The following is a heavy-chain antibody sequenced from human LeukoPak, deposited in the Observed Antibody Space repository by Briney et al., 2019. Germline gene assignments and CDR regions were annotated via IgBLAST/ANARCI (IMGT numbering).Heavy chain of an antibody. J-gene: IGHJ6*02. V-gene: IGHV4-4*07. CDR3: ARAGIVATIFLLDYYYYGMDV. CDR1: GGSISSYY. CDR2: IYTSGST. D-gene: IGHD5-12*01. Sequence: KPSETLSLTCTVSGGSISSYYWSWIRQPAGKGLEWIGRIYTSGSTNYNPSLKSRVTMSVDTSKNQFSLKLSSVTAADTAVYYCARAGIVATIFLLDYYYYGMDVWGQGTTVTVSS.